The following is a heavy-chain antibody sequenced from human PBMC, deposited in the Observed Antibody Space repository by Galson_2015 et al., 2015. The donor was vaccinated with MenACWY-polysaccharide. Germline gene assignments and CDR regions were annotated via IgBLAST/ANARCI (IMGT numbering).Heavy chain of an antibody. CDR2: ISSSGSDI. D-gene: IGHD6-13*01. Sequence: SLRLSCAGSGFTFSSYTMNWVRQAPGKGLEWVSHISSSGSDIYYADSVKGRFTISRDNAKNSLYLQMNSLRDEDTAFYYCARDHSCSSAIDFWGKGTTVTVSS. V-gene: IGHV3-21*05. CDR3: ARDHSCSSAIDF. J-gene: IGHJ6*03. CDR1: GFTFSSYT.